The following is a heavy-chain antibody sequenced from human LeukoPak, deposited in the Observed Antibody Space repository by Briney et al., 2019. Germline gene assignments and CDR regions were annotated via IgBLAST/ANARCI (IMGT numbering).Heavy chain of an antibody. V-gene: IGHV4-59*11. CDR3: ARGYCSSTSCYFSGLDAFDI. CDR1: GGSISSHY. D-gene: IGHD2-2*01. Sequence: SETLSLTCTVSGGSISSHYWSWIRQPPGKGLEWIGYIYYSGSTNYNTARKSRVTISVDTSKNQFSLKLSSVTAADTAVYYCARGYCSSTSCYFSGLDAFDIWGQGTMVTVSS. CDR2: IYYSGST. J-gene: IGHJ3*02.